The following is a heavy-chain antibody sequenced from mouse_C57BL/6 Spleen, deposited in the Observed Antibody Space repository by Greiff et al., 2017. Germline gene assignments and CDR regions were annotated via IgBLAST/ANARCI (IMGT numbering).Heavy chain of an antibody. CDR1: GFNIKDYY. D-gene: IGHD1-1*01. V-gene: IGHV14-2*01. CDR2: IDPEDGET. CDR3: VSYYYGSSYGENYYAMDD. J-gene: IGHJ4*01. Sequence: VQLQQSGAELVKPGASVKLSCTASGFNIKDYYMHWVKQRTEQGLEWIGRIDPEDGETKYAPKFQGKATITADTSSNTAYLQLSSLTSEDTAVYYCVSYYYGSSYGENYYAMDDWGQGTSVTVSS.